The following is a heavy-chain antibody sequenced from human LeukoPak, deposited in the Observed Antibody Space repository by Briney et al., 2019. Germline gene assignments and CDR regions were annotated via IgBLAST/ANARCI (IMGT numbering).Heavy chain of an antibody. CDR3: ASGGGLYSYYGMDV. D-gene: IGHD2-21*01. Sequence: GGSLRLSCAASGFTFSSYSMNWVRQAPGKGLGWVSYISSSSNTIYYADSVKGRFTISRDNAKNSLYLQMNSLRDEDTAVYYCASGGGLYSYYGMDVWGQGTTVTVSS. V-gene: IGHV3-48*02. CDR1: GFTFSSYS. CDR2: ISSSSNTI. J-gene: IGHJ6*02.